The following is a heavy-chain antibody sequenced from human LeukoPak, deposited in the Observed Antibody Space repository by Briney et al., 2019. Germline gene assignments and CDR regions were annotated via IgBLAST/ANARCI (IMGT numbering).Heavy chain of an antibody. Sequence: PLETLSLTCTVSGGSISSYYWGWIRQPAGKGLEWIGRIYITGSTNYNPSLKSRVTMSVDTSKNQFSLKLSSVTAADTAVYYCAREVLAASPYFDYWGQGTLVTVSS. CDR2: IYITGST. J-gene: IGHJ4*02. V-gene: IGHV4-4*07. CDR1: GGSISSYY. D-gene: IGHD3-3*01. CDR3: AREVLAASPYFDY.